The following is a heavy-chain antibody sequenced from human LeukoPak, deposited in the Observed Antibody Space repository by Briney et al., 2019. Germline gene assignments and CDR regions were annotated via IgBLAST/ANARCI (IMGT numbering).Heavy chain of an antibody. J-gene: IGHJ4*02. CDR2: IIPIFGTA. Sequence: SVKVSCKASGYTFTSYGISWVRQAPGQGLEWMGGIIPIFGTANYAQKFQGRVTITADESTSTAYMELSSLRSEDTAVYYCARDGGSRVVLDYFDYWGQGTLVTVSS. CDR1: GYTFTSYG. CDR3: ARDGGSRVVLDYFDY. D-gene: IGHD2-15*01. V-gene: IGHV1-69*13.